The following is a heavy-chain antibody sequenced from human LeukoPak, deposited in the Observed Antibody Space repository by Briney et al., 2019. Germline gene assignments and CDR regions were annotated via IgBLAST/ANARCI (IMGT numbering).Heavy chain of an antibody. CDR3: ARDWYYDILTGYDY. D-gene: IGHD3-9*01. J-gene: IGHJ4*02. CDR2: ISYDGSNK. CDR1: EFTFSNYG. V-gene: IGHV3-30*03. Sequence: GGSLRLSCAASEFTFSNYGMHWVRQAPGKGLEWVAVISYDGSNKYYADSVKGRVTISRDNSKNTLYLQMNSLRAEDTAIYYCARDWYYDILTGYDYWGQGTLVTVSS.